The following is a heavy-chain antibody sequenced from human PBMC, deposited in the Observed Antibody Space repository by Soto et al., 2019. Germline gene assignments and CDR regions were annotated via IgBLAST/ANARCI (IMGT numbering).Heavy chain of an antibody. D-gene: IGHD3-10*01. CDR1: GGSIGSSSYY. J-gene: IGHJ5*02. V-gene: IGHV4-39*07. Sequence: PSETLSLTCTVSGGSIGSSSYYWGWIRQPPGKGLEWIGSIYYSGTTYYNPSLRSRVTISVDTSKNQFSLKLSSVTAADTAVYYCARSYGSGNYYGVPSNWFDPWGQGTLVTVSS. CDR3: ARSYGSGNYYGVPSNWFDP. CDR2: IYYSGTT.